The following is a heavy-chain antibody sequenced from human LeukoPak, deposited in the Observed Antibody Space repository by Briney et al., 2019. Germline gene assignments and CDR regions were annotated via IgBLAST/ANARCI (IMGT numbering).Heavy chain of an antibody. Sequence: ASVKVSCKASGYTFTGYYMHWVRQAPGQGLEWMGWINPNSGGTNYAQKFQGRVTMTRDTSISTAYMELSRLRSDDTAVYYCARDPLVGYYDSSGYDYWGQGTLVTVSS. J-gene: IGHJ4*02. CDR1: GYTFTGYY. CDR2: INPNSGGT. D-gene: IGHD3-22*01. CDR3: ARDPLVGYYDSSGYDY. V-gene: IGHV1-2*02.